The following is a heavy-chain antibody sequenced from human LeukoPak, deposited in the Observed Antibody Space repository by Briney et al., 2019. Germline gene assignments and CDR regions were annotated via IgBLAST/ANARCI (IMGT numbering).Heavy chain of an antibody. Sequence: SQTLSLTCAVSGGSFSSGTYSWSWIRQPPGRGVEWIGYIYYSGSTYYNPSLKSRVTISVDTSKNQFSLKLSSLTAADTAVYYCARDGRYYYAFDIWGQGTMVTVSS. V-gene: IGHV4-30-4*07. D-gene: IGHD1-26*01. CDR3: ARDGRYYYAFDI. J-gene: IGHJ3*02. CDR1: GGSFSSGTYS. CDR2: IYYSGST.